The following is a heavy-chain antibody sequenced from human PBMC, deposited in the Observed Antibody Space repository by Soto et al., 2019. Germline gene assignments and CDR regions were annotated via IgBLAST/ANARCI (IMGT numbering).Heavy chain of an antibody. Sequence: GGSLRLSCAASGFTFSSYSMNWVRQAPGKGLEWVSSISSSSSYIYYADSVKGRFTISRDNAKNSLYLQMNSLRAGDTAVYYCARERSLQKGSGSYYAFDIWGQGTMVTVSS. V-gene: IGHV3-21*01. J-gene: IGHJ3*02. CDR1: GFTFSSYS. CDR3: ARERSLQKGSGSYYAFDI. CDR2: ISSSSSYI. D-gene: IGHD1-26*01.